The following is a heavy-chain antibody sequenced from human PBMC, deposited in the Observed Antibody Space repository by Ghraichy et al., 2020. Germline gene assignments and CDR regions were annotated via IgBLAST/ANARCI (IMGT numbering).Heavy chain of an antibody. CDR3: AKLSFVAASGY. D-gene: IGHD3-10*01. V-gene: IGHV3-30*02. J-gene: IGHJ4*02. CDR2: IRYDGSNK. CDR1: GFTFSSYG. Sequence: GGSLRLSCAASGFTFSSYGMHWVRQAPGKGLEWVAFIRYDGSNKYYADSVKGRFTISRDNSKNTLYLQMNSLRAEDTAVYYCAKLSFVAASGYWGQGTLVTVSS.